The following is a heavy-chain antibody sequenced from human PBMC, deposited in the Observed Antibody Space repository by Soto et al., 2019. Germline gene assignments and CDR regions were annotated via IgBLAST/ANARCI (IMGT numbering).Heavy chain of an antibody. CDR3: ARLTEYYDSSGYYTFDQ. Sequence: SETLSLTCTVSGGSVSSGSYYWSWIRQPPGKGLEWIGYMYYSGSTNYNPSLKSRVTISIDTSKNQFSLKLSSVTAADTAVYYCARLTEYYDSSGYYTFDQWGQGTLVTVSS. V-gene: IGHV4-61*01. CDR2: MYYSGST. D-gene: IGHD3-22*01. J-gene: IGHJ4*02. CDR1: GGSVSSGSYY.